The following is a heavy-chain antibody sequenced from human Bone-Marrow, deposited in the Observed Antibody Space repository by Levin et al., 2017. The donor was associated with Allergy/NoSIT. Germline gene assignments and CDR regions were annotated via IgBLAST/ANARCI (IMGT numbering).Heavy chain of an antibody. D-gene: IGHD2-21*02. CDR3: TRHCGGDCYSPSAFEF. Sequence: GGSLRLSCAASGFTFSDHWMHWVRQAPGKGLVWVSRIKSDGSLTSYADFVKGRFSISRDNAKNTLYLQMNSLSAEDTAVYFCTRHCGGDCYSPSAFEFWGQGIPVTVSS. V-gene: IGHV3-74*01. J-gene: IGHJ4*02. CDR1: GFTFSDHW. CDR2: IKSDGSLT.